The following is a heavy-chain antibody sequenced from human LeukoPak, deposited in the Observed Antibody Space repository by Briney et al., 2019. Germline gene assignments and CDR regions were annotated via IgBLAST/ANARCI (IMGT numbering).Heavy chain of an antibody. D-gene: IGHD3-10*01. CDR1: GFTFDDYW. Sequence: TGGSLRLSCGASGFTFDDYWMSWVRQAPGQGLEWVANINQDGSEKYYLDSAKGRFTISRDNARNSLYLQVNSLRAEDTAVYYCARDKGGMVPFDYWGQGTLVTVSS. CDR3: ARDKGGMVPFDY. J-gene: IGHJ4*02. CDR2: INQDGSEK. V-gene: IGHV3-7*01.